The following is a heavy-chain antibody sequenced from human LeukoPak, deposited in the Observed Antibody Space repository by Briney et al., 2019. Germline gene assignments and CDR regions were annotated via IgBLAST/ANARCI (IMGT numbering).Heavy chain of an antibody. D-gene: IGHD1-14*01. V-gene: IGHV3-23*01. CDR3: AVRISWPY. CDR1: GFTFSSNA. J-gene: IGHJ4*02. CDR2: ISGSGGST. Sequence: GGSLRPSCAASGFTFSSNAMSWVRQAPGKGLEWVSAISGSGGSTYYTDSVKGRFTISRDNSKSTLYLQMNSLRAEDTAIYYCAVRISWPYWGQGTQVTVSS.